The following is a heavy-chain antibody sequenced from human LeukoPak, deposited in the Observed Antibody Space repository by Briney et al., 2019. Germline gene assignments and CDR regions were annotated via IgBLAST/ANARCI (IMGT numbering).Heavy chain of an antibody. CDR2: INRDGSST. Sequence: GGSLRLSCAASGFTFSNYWMHWVRHDPGKGLVWVSRINRDGSSTNYADSVKGRFTISRDNAKNTLYLQMNSLRAEDTAVYYCTRESESAYQFDYWGQGTLVTVSS. CDR3: TRESESAYQFDY. CDR1: GFTFSNYW. J-gene: IGHJ4*02. D-gene: IGHD3-16*01. V-gene: IGHV3-74*01.